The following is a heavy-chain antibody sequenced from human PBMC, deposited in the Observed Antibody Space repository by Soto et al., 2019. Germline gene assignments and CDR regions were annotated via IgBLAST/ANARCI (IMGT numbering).Heavy chain of an antibody. Sequence: TLSLTCTVSGGSIRSCDYYWSWIRQPPGKGLEWIGYIYYSGSTYYNPSLKSRVTISVDTSKNQFSLKLRSVTAADTAVYYCASEPLWRRNGMDVWGQGTTVTVSS. CDR1: GGSIRSCDYY. J-gene: IGHJ6*02. D-gene: IGHD3-10*01. CDR3: ASEPLWRRNGMDV. CDR2: IYYSGST. V-gene: IGHV4-30-4*01.